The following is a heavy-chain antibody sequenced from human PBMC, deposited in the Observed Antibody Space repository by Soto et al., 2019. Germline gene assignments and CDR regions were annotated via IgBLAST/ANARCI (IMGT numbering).Heavy chain of an antibody. J-gene: IGHJ4*02. V-gene: IGHV3-33*06. CDR1: GFTFSSYG. Sequence: GGSLRLSCAASGFTFSSYGMHWVRQAPGKGLEWVAVIWYDGSNKYYADSVKGRFTISRDNSRNTVFLQMDSLRAEDTAVYYCAKDRQYPRDYFHYWGQGTLVTVSS. CDR2: IWYDGSNK. CDR3: AKDRQYPRDYFHY. D-gene: IGHD4-4*01.